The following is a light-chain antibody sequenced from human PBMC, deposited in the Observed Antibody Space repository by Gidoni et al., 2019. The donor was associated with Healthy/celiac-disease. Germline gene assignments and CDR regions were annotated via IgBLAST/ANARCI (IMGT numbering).Light chain of an antibody. Sequence: ESVLTQSPGTLSLSPGERATLSCRASQSVSSSYLAWYQQKPGQAPRLLIYGASSRATGLPDRFSGSGSGKDFTLTISRLEPEDCAGYYCQQYGSSPRTFGQXTKVEIK. J-gene: IGKJ1*01. V-gene: IGKV3-20*01. CDR2: GAS. CDR3: QQYGSSPRT. CDR1: QSVSSSY.